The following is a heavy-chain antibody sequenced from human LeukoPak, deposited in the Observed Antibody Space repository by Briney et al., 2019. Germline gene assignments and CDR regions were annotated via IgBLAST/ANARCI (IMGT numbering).Heavy chain of an antibody. J-gene: IGHJ4*02. D-gene: IGHD6-13*01. CDR1: GFTFSSYA. V-gene: IGHV3-23*01. CDR2: ISGSGGST. CDR3: AKVPISSWRRFDY. Sequence: GGSLRLSCAASGFTFSSYAMSWVRQAPGKGLEWVSTISGSGGSTYYADSVKGRFTISRDNSKNTLYLQMNSLRAEDTAMYYCAKVPISSWRRFDYWGQGTLDTVSS.